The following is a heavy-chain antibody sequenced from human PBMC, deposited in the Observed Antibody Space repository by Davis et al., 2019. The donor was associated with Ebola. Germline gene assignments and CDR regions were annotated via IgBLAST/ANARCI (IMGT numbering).Heavy chain of an antibody. CDR2: IIPILGIA. CDR1: GYTFTGYY. D-gene: IGHD3-3*01. V-gene: IGHV1-69*02. Sequence: SVKVSCKASGYTFTGYYMHWVRQAPGQGLEWMGRIIPILGIANYAQKFQGRVTITADKSTSTAYMELSSLRAEDTAVYYCAKSGLSFGVVKYHYGMDVWGKGTTVTVSS. J-gene: IGHJ6*04. CDR3: AKSGLSFGVVKYHYGMDV.